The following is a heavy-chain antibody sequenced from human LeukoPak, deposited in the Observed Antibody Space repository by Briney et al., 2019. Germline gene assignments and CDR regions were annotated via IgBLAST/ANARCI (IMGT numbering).Heavy chain of an antibody. D-gene: IGHD3-16*01. Sequence: GGSLRLSCAASGFTFDDHTMHWVRQAPGKGLEWVSLISWDGGSTYYADSVKGRFTISRDNSKNSLYLQMNSLRTEDTALYYCAKDMAYGGGLDYWGQGTLVTVSS. CDR3: AKDMAYGGGLDY. V-gene: IGHV3-43*01. CDR2: ISWDGGST. CDR1: GFTFDDHT. J-gene: IGHJ4*02.